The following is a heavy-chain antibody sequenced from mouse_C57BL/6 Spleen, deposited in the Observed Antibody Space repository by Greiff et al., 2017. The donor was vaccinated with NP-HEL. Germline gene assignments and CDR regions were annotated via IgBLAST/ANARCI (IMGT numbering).Heavy chain of an antibody. CDR3: ARRGLRPDAMDY. V-gene: IGHV1-19*01. CDR1: GYTFTDYY. CDR2: INPYNGGT. Sequence: VQLQQSGPVLVKPGASVKMSCKASGYTFTDYYMNWVKQSHGKSLEWIGVINPYNGGTSYNQKFKGKATLTVDKSSSTAYMELNSLTSEDSAVYYCARRGLRPDAMDYWGQGTSVTVSS. D-gene: IGHD2-2*01. J-gene: IGHJ4*01.